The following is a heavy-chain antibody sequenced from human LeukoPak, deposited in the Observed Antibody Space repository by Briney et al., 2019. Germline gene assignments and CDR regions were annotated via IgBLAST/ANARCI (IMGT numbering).Heavy chain of an antibody. CDR2: ISTYNGNT. D-gene: IGHD1-26*01. V-gene: IGHV1-18*04. Sequence: GASVKVSCKASGYTFSGYYMNWVRQAPGQGLEWMGWISTYNGNTNYVQKLQGRVTMTTDTSTSTAYMELRSLRSDDTAVYYCARDIKRSRARWENLGFDPWGQGTLVTVSS. CDR1: GYTFSGYY. CDR3: ARDIKRSRARWENLGFDP. J-gene: IGHJ5*02.